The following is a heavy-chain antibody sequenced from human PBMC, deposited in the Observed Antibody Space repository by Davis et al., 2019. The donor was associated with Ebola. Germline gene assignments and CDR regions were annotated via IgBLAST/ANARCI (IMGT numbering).Heavy chain of an antibody. J-gene: IGHJ4*02. CDR2: ISSSSSTI. V-gene: IGHV3-48*02. CDR1: GFTFSSYS. CDR3: ARDGSLEYCSSTSCYAGDFDY. Sequence: PGGSLRLSCAASGFTFSSYSMNWVRQAPGKGLEWVSYISSSSSTIYYADSVKGRFTISRDNAKNSLYLQMNSLRDEDTAVYYCARDGSLEYCSSTSCYAGDFDYWGQGTLVTVSS. D-gene: IGHD2-2*01.